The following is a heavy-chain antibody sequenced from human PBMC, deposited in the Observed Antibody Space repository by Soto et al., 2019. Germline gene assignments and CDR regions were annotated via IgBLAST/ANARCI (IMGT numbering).Heavy chain of an antibody. CDR3: AKDLFFGNTYGYFDH. CDR2: INGSGGST. CDR1: GFTFNNYA. D-gene: IGHD5-18*01. V-gene: IGHV3-23*01. J-gene: IGHJ4*02. Sequence: GGSLRLSCAASGFTFNNYAMTWVRQAPGKGLEWVSEINGSGGSTYYADSVKGRFTISRDNSNNTLYLQMNSLRAEDTAVYYCAKDLFFGNTYGYFDHWGQGTLVTVSS.